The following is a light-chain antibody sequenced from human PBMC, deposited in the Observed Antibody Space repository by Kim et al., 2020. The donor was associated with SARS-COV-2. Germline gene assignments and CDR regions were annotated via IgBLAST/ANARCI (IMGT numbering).Light chain of an antibody. CDR2: EVT. CDR3: SSYAGSNSWV. J-gene: IGLJ3*02. CDR1: SSDVGGYDY. V-gene: IGLV2-8*01. Sequence: QSALTQPPSASRSPGQSVTISCTGTSSDVGGYDYLSWYQQHPGKAPKLMIFEVTKRPSGVPDRFSGSKSGNTASLTVSGLQAEDEADYYCSSYAGSNSWVFGGGTQLTVL.